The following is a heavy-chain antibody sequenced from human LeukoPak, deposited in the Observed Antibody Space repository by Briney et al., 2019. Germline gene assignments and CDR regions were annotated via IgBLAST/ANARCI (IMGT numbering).Heavy chain of an antibody. V-gene: IGHV4-59*01. Sequence: PSETLSLTCTVSGGSISSYYWSGIRQPPGKGLEWMGYLYYSGSTNYNPSLKSRVTISVDTSKNQFSLKLSSVTAADTAVYYCSRDVSLVAGFDYWGQGTLVTVSS. J-gene: IGHJ4*02. CDR3: SRDVSLVAGFDY. D-gene: IGHD6-19*01. CDR2: LYYSGST. CDR1: GGSISSYY.